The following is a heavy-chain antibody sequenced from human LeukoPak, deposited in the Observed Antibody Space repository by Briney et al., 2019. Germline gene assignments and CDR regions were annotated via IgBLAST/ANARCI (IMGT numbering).Heavy chain of an antibody. Sequence: PGGSLRLSCTASGFTFSGSAMHWVRQASGKGLEWVGRIRSKANSYATAYAASVKGRFTISRDDSKNTAYLQMNSLKTEDTAVYYCTRHFSPPGFYYYYGMDVWGQGTTVTVSS. CDR3: TRHFSPPGFYYYYGMDV. CDR2: IRSKANSYAT. CDR1: GFTFSGSA. V-gene: IGHV3-73*01. J-gene: IGHJ6*02. D-gene: IGHD1-14*01.